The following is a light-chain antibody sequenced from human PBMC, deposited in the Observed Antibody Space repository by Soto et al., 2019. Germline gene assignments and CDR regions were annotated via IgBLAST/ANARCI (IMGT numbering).Light chain of an antibody. CDR2: EVN. CDR1: GSDVGSYNY. J-gene: IGLJ3*02. CDR3: SSYTTDTIWV. Sequence: QLVLTQPASVSGSPGQSITLSCIGTGSDVGSYNYVSWYQQRPGKAPKLMIYEVNNRPSGVSDRFSGSKSANTASLTISGLQSEDEATYYCSSYTTDTIWVFGGGTKLTVL. V-gene: IGLV2-14*01.